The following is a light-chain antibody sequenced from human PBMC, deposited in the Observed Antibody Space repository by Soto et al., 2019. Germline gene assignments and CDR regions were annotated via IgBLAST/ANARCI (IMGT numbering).Light chain of an antibody. CDR3: QQTYSTPNT. V-gene: IGKV1-39*01. CDR1: QSISRD. J-gene: IGKJ2*01. CDR2: AAS. Sequence: DIQMTQSPSPLSASVGDRVTITCRASQSISRDLNWNQQRPGKAPDLLIYAASTLQSGFPARFSGSGSGTHFTLTISNLQPEDFATYCCQQTYSTPNTFGQGTKLEIK.